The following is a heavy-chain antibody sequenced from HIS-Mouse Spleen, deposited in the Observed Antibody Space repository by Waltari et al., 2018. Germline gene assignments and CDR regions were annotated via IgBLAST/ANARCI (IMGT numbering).Heavy chain of an antibody. J-gene: IGHJ4*02. CDR1: GCGFAGYV. V-gene: IGHV1-2*02. CDR3: ARILGNNYFDY. D-gene: IGHD7-27*01. CDR2: SNPNSGGT. Sequence: VPLVLSGAVAQTPGASVKVSCKAFGCGFAGYVMDGGRQAPGQGLEWMGGSNPNSGGTNYAQKFQGRVTMTRDTSISTAYMELSRLRSDDTAVYYCARILGNNYFDYWGQGTLVTVSS.